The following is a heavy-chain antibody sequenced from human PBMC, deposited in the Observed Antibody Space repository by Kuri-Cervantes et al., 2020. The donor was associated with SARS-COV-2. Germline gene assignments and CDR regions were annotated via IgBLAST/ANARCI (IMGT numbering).Heavy chain of an antibody. Sequence: SETLSLTCAVSGGSISTTNYYWAWIRQPPGKGPEWIASIYYTGSTSYEPSLKTRATISLDTSKNQFSLNLRSVTAADAAVYYCARGRGEWLRYWYFDLWGRGTLVTVSS. J-gene: IGHJ2*01. CDR1: GGSISTTNYY. D-gene: IGHD3-10*01. CDR3: ARGRGEWLRYWYFDL. V-gene: IGHV4-39*07. CDR2: IYYTGST.